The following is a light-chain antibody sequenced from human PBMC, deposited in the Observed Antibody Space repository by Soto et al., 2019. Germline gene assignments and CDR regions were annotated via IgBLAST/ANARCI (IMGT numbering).Light chain of an antibody. V-gene: IGLV4-60*03. Sequence: QSVLTQSSSASASLGSSVKLTCTLSSGHSSYIIAWHQQQPGKAPRYLMNLEGSGSYSKGSGIPDRFSGSSSGADRYLTISNLQSEDEADYYCETWDSNTRVFGGGTKLTVL. CDR1: SGHSSYI. CDR3: ETWDSNTRV. CDR2: LEGSGSY. J-gene: IGLJ3*02.